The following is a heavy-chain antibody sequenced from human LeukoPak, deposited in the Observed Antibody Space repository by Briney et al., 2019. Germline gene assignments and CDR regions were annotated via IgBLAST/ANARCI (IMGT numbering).Heavy chain of an antibody. J-gene: IGHJ4*02. V-gene: IGHV3-74*01. CDR2: IESDGTT. Sequence: GGSLRLSCAVSGFTFTSYWMHWVRQAPGKGVVWVSRIESDGTTTYADSVKGRFTISRDNAKNTLYLQMNSLRVDDTALYYCVRLRGGSSSAHDYWGQGTLVTVSS. CDR1: GFTFTSYW. D-gene: IGHD6-6*01. CDR3: VRLRGGSSSAHDY.